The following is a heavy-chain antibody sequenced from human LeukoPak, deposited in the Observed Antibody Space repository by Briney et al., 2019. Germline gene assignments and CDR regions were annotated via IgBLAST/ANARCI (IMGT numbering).Heavy chain of an antibody. D-gene: IGHD5-24*01. CDR3: ASAVEMATTADY. J-gene: IGHJ4*02. CDR1: GGTFSSYA. V-gene: IGHV1-69*13. Sequence: SVKVSCKASGGTFSSYAISWVRQAPGQGLEWMGGIIPIFGTANYAQKFQGRVTITADESTSTAYMELSSLGSEDTAVYYCASAVEMATTADYWGQGTLVTVSS. CDR2: IIPIFGTA.